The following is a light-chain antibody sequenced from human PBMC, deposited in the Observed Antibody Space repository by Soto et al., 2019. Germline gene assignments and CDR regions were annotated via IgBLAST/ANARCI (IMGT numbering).Light chain of an antibody. CDR2: EVN. CDR3: ASHAGRKNII. Sequence: QSALTQPPSASGSPGQSVTISCTGTSRDVGGYNYVSWYQQHPGKAPKLMIYEVNKRPSGVPDRFSGSRSGNTASLTVSGLQAEDEADYYCASHAGRKNIIFGGGTKLTVL. V-gene: IGLV2-8*01. CDR1: SRDVGGYNY. J-gene: IGLJ2*01.